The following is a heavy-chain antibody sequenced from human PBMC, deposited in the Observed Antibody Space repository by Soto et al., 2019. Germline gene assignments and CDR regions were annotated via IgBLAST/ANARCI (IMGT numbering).Heavy chain of an antibody. D-gene: IGHD6-25*01. Sequence: KTSETLSLTCTVSGGSISSSSYYWGWIRQPPGKGLEWIGSIYYSGSTYYNPSLKSRVTISVDTSKNQFSLKLSSVTAADTAVYYCARSSGSTYGMDVWGQGTTVTVSS. V-gene: IGHV4-39*07. J-gene: IGHJ6*02. CDR3: ARSSGSTYGMDV. CDR2: IYYSGST. CDR1: GGSISSSSYY.